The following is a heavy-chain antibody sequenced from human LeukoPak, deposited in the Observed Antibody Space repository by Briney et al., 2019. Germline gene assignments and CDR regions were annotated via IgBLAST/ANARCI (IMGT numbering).Heavy chain of an antibody. J-gene: IGHJ4*02. CDR3: AKDPQKYYYDSSGPGDY. V-gene: IGHV3-23*01. Sequence: GGSLRLSCAASGFTFSDYYMSWVRQAPGKGLEWVSAISGSGGSTYYADSVKGRFTISRDNSKNTLYLQMNSLRVEDTAVYYCAKDPQKYYYDSSGPGDYWGQGTLVTVSS. D-gene: IGHD3-22*01. CDR1: GFTFSDYY. CDR2: ISGSGGST.